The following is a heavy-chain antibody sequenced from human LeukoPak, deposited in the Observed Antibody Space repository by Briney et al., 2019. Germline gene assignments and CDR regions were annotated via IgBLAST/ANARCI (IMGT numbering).Heavy chain of an antibody. V-gene: IGHV1-24*01. J-gene: IGHJ5*02. CDR1: GYTLTESS. CDR2: FDPEDGET. Sequence: ASVKVSCKVSGYTLTESSMHWVRQAPGKGLEWMGGFDPEDGETIYAQKFQGRVTMTEDTSTDTAYMELSSLRSEDTAVYYCATGRTTVTMKYNWFDPWGQGTLVTVSS. D-gene: IGHD4-17*01. CDR3: ATGRTTVTMKYNWFDP.